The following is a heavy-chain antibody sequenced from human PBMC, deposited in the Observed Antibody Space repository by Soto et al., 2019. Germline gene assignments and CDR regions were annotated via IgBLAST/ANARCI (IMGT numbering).Heavy chain of an antibody. D-gene: IGHD6-6*01. CDR1: GFTFSSYA. V-gene: IGHV3-30-3*01. CDR2: ISYDGRNK. CDR3: ARDLSCRSIAALLGY. J-gene: IGHJ4*02. Sequence: QVQLVESGGGVVQPGRSLRLSCAASGFTFSSYAMHWVRQAPGKGLEWVAVISYDGRNKHYADSVKGRFTISRGNSKNPRYLQRNSLRAEDTVAYYCARDLSCRSIAALLGYWGQGTLVTVSS.